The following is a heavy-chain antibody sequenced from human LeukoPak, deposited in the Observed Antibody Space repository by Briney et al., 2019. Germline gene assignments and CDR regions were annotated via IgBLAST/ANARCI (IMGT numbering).Heavy chain of an antibody. Sequence: SETLSLTCTVSGGSISSGSYYWSWIRQPAGKGLEWIGRIYTSGSTNYNPSLKSRVTISVDTSKDQFSLKLSSVTAADTAVYYCARVYGSGSYYPNWFDPWGQGTLVTVSS. D-gene: IGHD3-10*01. V-gene: IGHV4-61*02. CDR3: ARVYGSGSYYPNWFDP. CDR2: IYTSGST. J-gene: IGHJ5*02. CDR1: GGSISSGSYY.